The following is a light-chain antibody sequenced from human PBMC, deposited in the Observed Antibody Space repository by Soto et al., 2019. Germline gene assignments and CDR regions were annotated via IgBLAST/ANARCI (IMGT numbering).Light chain of an antibody. CDR3: QQYNSYSGT. J-gene: IGKJ1*01. CDR1: QSISSW. Sequence: DIQMTQSPSTLSASVGDRVTITCRASQSISSWLAWYQQKPGKAPKLLIYDASSLESRVPSRFSSSVSETEFTLTISSLQPDDFATYYCQQYNSYSGTFGQGTKVEIK. V-gene: IGKV1-5*01. CDR2: DAS.